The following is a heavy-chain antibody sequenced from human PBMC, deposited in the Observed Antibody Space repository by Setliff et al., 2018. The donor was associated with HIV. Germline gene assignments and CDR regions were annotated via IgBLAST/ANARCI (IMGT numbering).Heavy chain of an antibody. D-gene: IGHD1-26*01. CDR2: INHGGDT. CDR1: GGSFSGYF. Sequence: PSETLSLTCAVYGGSFSGYFWTWIRQPPQKRLEWIGEINHGGDTNYNPSLKSRVTISVDTSKNQFSLKLSSVTAADTAIYYCGRGWWDLFRGAFDVWGQGTMVTVSS. V-gene: IGHV4-34*01. J-gene: IGHJ3*01. CDR3: GRGWWDLFRGAFDV.